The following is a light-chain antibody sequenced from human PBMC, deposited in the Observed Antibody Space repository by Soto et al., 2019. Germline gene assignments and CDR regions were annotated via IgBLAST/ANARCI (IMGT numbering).Light chain of an antibody. J-gene: IGKJ1*01. CDR3: QQYGSSPWT. CDR1: QSVSSNY. Sequence: EIVLTQSPGTLSLSPGERATLSCRASQSVSSNYLAWYQQKPGQAPRPLIYGASSRATGIPVRFSGSGAGTDFTLTISRLESEDFAVYYCQQYGSSPWTFGKGTKVEIK. V-gene: IGKV3-20*01. CDR2: GAS.